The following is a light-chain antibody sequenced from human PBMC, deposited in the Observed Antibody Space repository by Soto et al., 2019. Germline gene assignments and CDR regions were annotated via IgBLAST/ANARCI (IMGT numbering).Light chain of an antibody. CDR2: AAS. Sequence: ETVLTQSPGTLSLSPGERATLSCRASQTIRSNYLAWYRQTPGQAPRLLIYAASNRATGIADRFSGSGSGTDFTLIISRLEPEDFARYYCQQYGSSPWTFGQGTKVEIK. J-gene: IGKJ1*01. CDR3: QQYGSSPWT. CDR1: QTIRSNY. V-gene: IGKV3-20*01.